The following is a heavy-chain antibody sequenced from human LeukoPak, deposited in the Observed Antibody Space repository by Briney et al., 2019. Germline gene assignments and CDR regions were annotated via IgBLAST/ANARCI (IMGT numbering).Heavy chain of an antibody. D-gene: IGHD2-2*01. CDR2: INQDGGEK. CDR3: ARDIVVVPATFDY. V-gene: IGHV3-7*01. J-gene: IGHJ4*02. Sequence: GGSLRLSCAASGFTFSSYWMSWVRQAPGKGLEWVANINQDGGEKFYVDSVKGRFTISRDNAKNSLYLQMNSLRAEDTAMYYCARDIVVVPATFDYWGQGTPVSVSS. CDR1: GFTFSSYW.